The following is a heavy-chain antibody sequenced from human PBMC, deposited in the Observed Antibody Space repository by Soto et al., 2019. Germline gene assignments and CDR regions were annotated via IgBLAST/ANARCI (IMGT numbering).Heavy chain of an antibody. CDR2: IYYSGST. CDR3: AREGVRSNYYYYCMDV. D-gene: IGHD3-16*01. CDR1: GGSISSYY. J-gene: IGHJ6*02. Sequence: SETLSLTCTVSGGSISSYYWSWIRQPPGKGLEWIGYIYYSGSTNYNPSLKSRVTISVDTSKNQFSLKLSSVTAAATAVYYCAREGVRSNYYYYCMDVWGQGTTVTVSS. V-gene: IGHV4-59*01.